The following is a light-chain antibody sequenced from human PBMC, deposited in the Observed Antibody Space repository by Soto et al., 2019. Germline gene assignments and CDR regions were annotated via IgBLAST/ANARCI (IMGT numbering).Light chain of an antibody. CDR1: QNINNY. CDR2: DAS. J-gene: IGKJ5*01. V-gene: IGKV1-33*01. CDR3: QQYENLTT. Sequence: DIQMTQSPGKMSCPVGDRVTITFQASQNINNYLNWYQQKPGRAPKLLIYDASNLEAGVPSRFRGSGSGTDFTFTISRLQPEDIPTYYCQQYENLTTFRQGTRLEIK.